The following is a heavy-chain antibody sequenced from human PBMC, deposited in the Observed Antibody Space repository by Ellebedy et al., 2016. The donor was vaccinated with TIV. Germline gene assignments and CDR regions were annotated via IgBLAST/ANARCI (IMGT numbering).Heavy chain of an antibody. CDR3: ARSPPLGMTGYPDVP. V-gene: IGHV3-23*01. CDR2: ISGSGGST. D-gene: IGHD3-9*01. Sequence: GESLKISCAASGFTFSSYAMSWVRQAPGKGLEWVSAISGSGGSTYYADSVKGRFTISRDNAKNSLYLQMNSLRAEDTAVYYCARSPPLGMTGYPDVPWGQGTLVTVSS. J-gene: IGHJ5*02. CDR1: GFTFSSYA.